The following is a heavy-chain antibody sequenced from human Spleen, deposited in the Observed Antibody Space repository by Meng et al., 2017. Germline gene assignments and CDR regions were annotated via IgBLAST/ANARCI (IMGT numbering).Heavy chain of an antibody. CDR2: INPNSGGT. Sequence: QLLLVQSGAEVKTPGASVKVSCKASGYTFTGYYVHWVRQAPGQGLEWMGRINPNSGGTNYAQKFQGRVTMTRDTSISTAYMELSRLTSDDTAVYYCAREMATIRPSYDYWGQGTLVTVSS. J-gene: IGHJ4*02. V-gene: IGHV1-2*06. CDR1: GYTFTGYY. D-gene: IGHD5-24*01. CDR3: AREMATIRPSYDY.